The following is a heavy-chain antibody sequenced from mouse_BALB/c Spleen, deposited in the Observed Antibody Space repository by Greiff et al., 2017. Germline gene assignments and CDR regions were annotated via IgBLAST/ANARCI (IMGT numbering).Heavy chain of an antibody. Sequence: QVQLQQSGPELVKPGASVKMSCKASGYTFTSYYIHWVKQRPGQGLEWIGWIYPGDGSAKYNEKFKGKTTLTADKSSSTAYMLLSSLTSEDSAIYFCARPPTMINAMDYWGQGTSVTVSS. J-gene: IGHJ4*01. CDR2: IYPGDGSA. CDR1: GYTFTSYY. D-gene: IGHD2-4*01. CDR3: ARPPTMINAMDY. V-gene: IGHV1S56*01.